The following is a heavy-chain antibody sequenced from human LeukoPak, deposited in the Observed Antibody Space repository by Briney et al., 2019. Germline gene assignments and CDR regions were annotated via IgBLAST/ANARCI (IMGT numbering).Heavy chain of an antibody. Sequence: GGSLRLSCAASGFTVSSNYMSWVRQAPGKGLEWVSAISGSGGSTYYADSVKGRFTISRDNSKNTLYLQMNSLRAEDTAVYYCAKGSYGLGLDYWGQGTLVTVSS. J-gene: IGHJ4*02. CDR1: GFTVSSNY. CDR3: AKGSYGLGLDY. CDR2: ISGSGGST. V-gene: IGHV3-23*01. D-gene: IGHD5-18*01.